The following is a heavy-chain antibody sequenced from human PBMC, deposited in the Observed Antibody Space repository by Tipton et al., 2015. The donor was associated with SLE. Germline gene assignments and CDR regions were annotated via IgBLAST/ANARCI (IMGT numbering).Heavy chain of an antibody. V-gene: IGHV3-53*01. CDR2: IYSGGST. CDR1: GFTVSSNY. D-gene: IGHD3-10*01. CDR3: ARAVLYGSGFDP. J-gene: IGHJ5*02. Sequence: SLRLSCAASGFTVSSNYMSWVRQAPGKGLAWVSVIYSGGSTYYADSVKGRFTISRDNAKNSLYLQMNSLRAEDTAVYYCARAVLYGSGFDPWGQGTLVTVSS.